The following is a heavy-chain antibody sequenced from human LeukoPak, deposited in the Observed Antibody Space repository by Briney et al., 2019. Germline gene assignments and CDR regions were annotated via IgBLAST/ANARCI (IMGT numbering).Heavy chain of an antibody. D-gene: IGHD3-9*01. J-gene: IGHJ4*02. Sequence: ASVKVSCKASGYTFTSYGIIWVRQAPGQGLEWIGWISAYNGNTNYAQKLQGRVTMTTDTSTSTAYMELRSLRSDDTAVYYCARDGEGTYYDILTGYYPRNYFDYWGQGTLVTVSS. V-gene: IGHV1-18*01. CDR1: GYTFTSYG. CDR3: ARDGEGTYYDILTGYYPRNYFDY. CDR2: ISAYNGNT.